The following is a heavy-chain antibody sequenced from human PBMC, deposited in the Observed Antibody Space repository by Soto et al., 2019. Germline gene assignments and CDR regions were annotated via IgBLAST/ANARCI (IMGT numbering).Heavy chain of an antibody. V-gene: IGHV3-48*03. Sequence: GGSVRLSCAASGFTFSTSEMYWVRQASGKGLEWVSYIHPSGQPIFYADSVKGRFTISRDNAKNSLYLQMSSLRAEDSAVYYCARRASRWGQGTMVTVSS. CDR1: GFTFSTSE. D-gene: IGHD1-26*01. J-gene: IGHJ3*01. CDR2: IHPSGQPI. CDR3: ARRASR.